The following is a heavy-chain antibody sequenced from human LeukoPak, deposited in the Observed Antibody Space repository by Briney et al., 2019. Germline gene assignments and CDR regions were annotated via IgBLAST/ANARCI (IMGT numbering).Heavy chain of an antibody. CDR1: GGSISSGDYY. V-gene: IGHV4-30-4*01. D-gene: IGHD2-15*01. CDR3: ARVQRYCSGGSCYYYYYGMDV. J-gene: IGHJ6*02. Sequence: PSQTLSLTCTVSGGSISSGDYYWSWIRQPPGKGLEWIVYIYYSGSTYYNPSLKSRVTISVDTSKNQFSLKLSSVTAADTAVYYCARVQRYCSGGSCYYYYYGMDVWGQGTTVTVSS. CDR2: IYYSGST.